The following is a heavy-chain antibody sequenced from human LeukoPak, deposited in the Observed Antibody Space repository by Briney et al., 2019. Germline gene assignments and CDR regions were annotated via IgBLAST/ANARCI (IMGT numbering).Heavy chain of an antibody. V-gene: IGHV4-39*01. Sequence: SETLSLTCTVSGGSISSSSYYWGWIRQPPGNGLEWIGSIYYSGSTYYNPSLKSRVTISVDTSKNQFSLKLSSVTAADTAVYYCARGILGYYYSWSWGQGTLVTVSS. CDR3: ARGILGYYYSWS. D-gene: IGHD3-22*01. J-gene: IGHJ4*02. CDR2: IYYSGST. CDR1: GGSISSSSYY.